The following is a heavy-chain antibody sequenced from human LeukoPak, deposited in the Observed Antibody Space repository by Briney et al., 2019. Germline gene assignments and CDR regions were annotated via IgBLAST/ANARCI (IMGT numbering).Heavy chain of an antibody. Sequence: GGSLRLSCAVSGVTVSSNHMSWVRQAPGKGLEWVSAIYSGGGTYYADSVQGRFTLSRDNSKNTLYLQMNSLRAEDTAVYYCVRDASWGQGTLVTVSS. CDR3: VRDAS. CDR1: GVTVSSNH. J-gene: IGHJ4*02. CDR2: IYSGGGT. V-gene: IGHV3-66*01.